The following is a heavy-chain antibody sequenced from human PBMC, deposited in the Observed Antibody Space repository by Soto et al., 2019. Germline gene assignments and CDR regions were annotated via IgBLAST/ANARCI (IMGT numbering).Heavy chain of an antibody. J-gene: IGHJ6*03. V-gene: IGHV4-59*13. CDR1: GGSISSYY. CDR3: ARELQVSPKLQLSSGEYYYYYYYMDV. CDR2: IYYSGST. Sequence: PSETLSLTCTVSGGSISSYYWSWIRQPPGKGLEWIGYIYYSGSTNYNPSLKSRVTISVDTSKNQFSLKLSSVTAADTAVYYCARELQVSPKLQLSSGEYYYYYYYMDVWGKGTTVTVSS. D-gene: IGHD2-15*01.